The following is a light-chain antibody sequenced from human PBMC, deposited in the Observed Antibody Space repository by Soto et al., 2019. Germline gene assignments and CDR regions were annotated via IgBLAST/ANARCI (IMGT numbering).Light chain of an antibody. CDR1: SSDVGGYNY. J-gene: IGLJ2*01. CDR3: SSYTSSSTPY. Sequence: QSALTQPASVSGSPGQSITISCTGTSSDVGGYNYVSWYQQHPGKAPKLMIYDVSNRPSGVSNRFSGSKSGNTASLTISGLQAEDEADYYCSSYTSSSTPYFGGGTKLTV. V-gene: IGLV2-14*01. CDR2: DVS.